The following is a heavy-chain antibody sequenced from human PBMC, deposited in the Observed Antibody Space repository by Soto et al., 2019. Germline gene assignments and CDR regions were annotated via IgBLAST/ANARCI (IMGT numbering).Heavy chain of an antibody. D-gene: IGHD6-19*01. CDR2: INPNSGGT. CDR3: ARDSSVWLSGPDY. Sequence: ASVKVSCKASGDTFTGYYMHWVRQAPGQGLEWMGWINPNSGGTNYAQKFQGWVTMTRDTSISTAYMELSRLRSDDTAVYYCARDSSVWLSGPDYWGQGTLVTVAS. CDR1: GDTFTGYY. J-gene: IGHJ4*02. V-gene: IGHV1-2*04.